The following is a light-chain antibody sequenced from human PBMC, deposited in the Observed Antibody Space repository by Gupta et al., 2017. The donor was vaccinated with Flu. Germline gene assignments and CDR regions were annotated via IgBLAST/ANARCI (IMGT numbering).Light chain of an antibody. Sequence: PAASSCECSQSLLCSSGNTSLYWYLQKPGQPPQVLIYEVSNRGSGVPDRFSGSGSGTDFTLTISRVEAEDVGVYYCTQDTQRPLTFGEGTKVEIK. J-gene: IGKJ4*01. CDR3: TQDTQRPLT. CDR2: EVS. CDR1: QSLLCSSGNTS. V-gene: IGKV2D-29*01.